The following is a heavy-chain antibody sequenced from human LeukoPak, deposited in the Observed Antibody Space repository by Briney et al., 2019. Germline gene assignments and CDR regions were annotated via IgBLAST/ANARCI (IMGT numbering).Heavy chain of an antibody. CDR3: ARDPHYYGSGSYYNLNYFDY. V-gene: IGHV3-30-3*01. CDR2: ISYDGSNK. J-gene: IGHJ4*02. CDR1: GFTFSSYT. Sequence: PRLFCAASGFTFSSYTMHWVRQASGKGLEWVAVISYDGSNKYYADSVKGRFTISRDNSKNTLYLQMNSLRAEDTAVYYCARDPHYYGSGSYYNLNYFDYWGQGTLVTVSS. D-gene: IGHD3-10*01.